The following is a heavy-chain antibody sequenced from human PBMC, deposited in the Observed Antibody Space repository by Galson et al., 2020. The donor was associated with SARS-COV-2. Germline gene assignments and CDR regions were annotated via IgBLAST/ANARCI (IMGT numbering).Heavy chain of an antibody. D-gene: IGHD6-25*01. J-gene: IGHJ4*02. CDR3: ARQRGHNTYYFDY. CDR2: NNPNSGGT. V-gene: IGHV1-2*02. Sequence: ASVKVSCKASGYTFTGYYMHWVRQAPGQGLEWMGWNNPNSGGTNYAQKFQGRVTMTRDTSISTAYMELSRLRSDDTAVYYCARQRGHNTYYFDYWGQGTLVTVSS. CDR1: GYTFTGYY.